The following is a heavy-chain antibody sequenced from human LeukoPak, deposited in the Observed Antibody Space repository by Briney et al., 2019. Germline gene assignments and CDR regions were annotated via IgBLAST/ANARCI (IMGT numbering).Heavy chain of an antibody. CDR1: GFTFSSYA. CDR2: IKQDGSEK. J-gene: IGHJ4*02. V-gene: IGHV3-7*03. Sequence: GSLRLSCAASGFTFSSYAMSWVRQAPGKGLEWVANIKQDGSEKYYVDSVKGRFTISRDNAKNSLYLQMNSLRAEDTAIYYCVRDRGTYRPIDYWGQGTLVTVSS. CDR3: VRDRGTYRPIDY. D-gene: IGHD1-26*01.